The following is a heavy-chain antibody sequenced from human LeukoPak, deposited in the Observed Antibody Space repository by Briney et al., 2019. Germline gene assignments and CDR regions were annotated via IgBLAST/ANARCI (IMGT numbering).Heavy chain of an antibody. CDR1: GDSISTYY. CDR3: ASRIAVAGKGGMDV. CDR2: IRYSGSA. D-gene: IGHD6-19*01. J-gene: IGHJ6*02. Sequence: SETLSLTCTVSGDSISTYYWSWIRQPPGKGLEWIGYIRYSGSANYNPSLRSRVTISIDTSKNQFSLKLSSVTAADTAVYYCASRIAVAGKGGMDVWGQGTTVTVSS. V-gene: IGHV4-59*08.